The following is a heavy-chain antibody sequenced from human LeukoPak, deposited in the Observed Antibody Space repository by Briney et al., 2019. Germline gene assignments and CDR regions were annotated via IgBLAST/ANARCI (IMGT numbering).Heavy chain of an antibody. CDR3: ARGPMIVVVRFDY. CDR1: GGTFSSYA. J-gene: IGHJ4*02. CDR2: IIPIFGTA. D-gene: IGHD3-22*01. Sequence: SVKVSCKASGGTFSSYAISWVRQAPGQGLEWMGRIIPIFGTATYAQKFQGRVTITTDESTSTAYMELSSLRSEDTAVYYCARGPMIVVVRFDYWGQGTLVTVSS. V-gene: IGHV1-69*05.